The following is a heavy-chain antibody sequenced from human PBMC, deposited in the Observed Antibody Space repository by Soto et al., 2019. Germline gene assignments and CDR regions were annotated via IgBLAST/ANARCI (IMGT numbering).Heavy chain of an antibody. D-gene: IGHD2-21*01. CDR2: ISGYNGNT. J-gene: IGHJ4*02. Sequence: QVQLLQSGGEVKEPGASVEVSCKTSGYTFTNYGITWVRQAPGQGLEWMGWISGYNGNTNYAQNFQDRLTMTIDTPTSTAYMELRSLRSDDTAVYFCARSIRVASPGDYWGQGTLATVSS. CDR3: ARSIRVASPGDY. CDR1: GYTFTNYG. V-gene: IGHV1-18*04.